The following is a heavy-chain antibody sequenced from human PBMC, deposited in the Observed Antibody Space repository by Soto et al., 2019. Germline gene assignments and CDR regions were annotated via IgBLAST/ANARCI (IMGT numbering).Heavy chain of an antibody. D-gene: IGHD6-6*01. J-gene: IGHJ6*02. Sequence: QVQLVQSGAEVKKPGASVKVSCKASGYTFTSYDINWVRQATGQGLEWMGWMNPNSGNTGYAKKFQGRVTMTRSTSICTAYMELSSLRSEDTAVYYCARAGRIAARRGGAGGMDVWGQGTTVTVSS. CDR1: GYTFTSYD. V-gene: IGHV1-8*01. CDR2: MNPNSGNT. CDR3: ARAGRIAARRGGAGGMDV.